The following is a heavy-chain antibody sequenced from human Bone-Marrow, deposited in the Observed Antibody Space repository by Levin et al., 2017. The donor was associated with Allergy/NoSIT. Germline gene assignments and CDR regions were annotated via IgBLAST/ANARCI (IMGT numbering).Heavy chain of an antibody. CDR3: ARGYYGDYISDY. CDR1: GFTFSSYS. V-gene: IGHV3-48*02. D-gene: IGHD4-17*01. J-gene: IGHJ4*02. CDR2: ISSSGDTI. Sequence: GGSLRLSCAASGFTFSSYSMNWVRQAPGKGLEWVSYISSSGDTIYYADSVKGRFTMSRDNAKNSLYLQMNSLRDEDTAVYYCARGYYGDYISDYWGQGTLVTVSS.